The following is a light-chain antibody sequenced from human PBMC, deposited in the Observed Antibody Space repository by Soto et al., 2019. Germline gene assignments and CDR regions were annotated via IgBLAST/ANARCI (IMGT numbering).Light chain of an antibody. CDR3: QQYGRSPRT. CDR1: QSVDSSTY. CDR2: GAS. Sequence: PEERATLSCRASQSVDSSTYLAWYQQKPGQAPRLLIYGASSRATGIPDRFSGSGSGTDFTLTISRLEPEDFAVYYCQQYGRSPRTFXQGTKVDIK. J-gene: IGKJ1*01. V-gene: IGKV3-20*01.